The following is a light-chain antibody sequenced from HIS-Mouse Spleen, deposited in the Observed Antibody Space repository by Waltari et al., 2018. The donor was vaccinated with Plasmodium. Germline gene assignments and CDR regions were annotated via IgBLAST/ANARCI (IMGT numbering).Light chain of an antibody. J-gene: IGLJ1*01. Sequence: QSALTQPASVSGSPGQSITISCTGTSSAVGSYNLVSWYQQHPGKAPKLMIYEGSKRPSGVSNRFSGSKSGNTASLTISGLQAEDEADYYCCSYAGSSTYVLGTGTKVTVL. CDR3: CSYAGSSTYV. CDR1: SSAVGSYNL. CDR2: EGS. V-gene: IGLV2-23*01.